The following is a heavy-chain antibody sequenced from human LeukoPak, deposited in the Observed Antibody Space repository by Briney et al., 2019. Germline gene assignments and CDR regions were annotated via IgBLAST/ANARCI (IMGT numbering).Heavy chain of an antibody. D-gene: IGHD5-24*01. Sequence: SETLSLTCSVYGGSISCYYWSWIRQPPGKGLEWIGYIYYSGSTNYNPSLKSRVTISVDTSKNQFSLKLSSVTAADTAVYYCASQRWLQLGFFDYWGQGNLVTVSS. V-gene: IGHV4-59*01. CDR2: IYYSGST. CDR1: GGSISCYY. J-gene: IGHJ4*01. CDR3: ASQRWLQLGFFDY.